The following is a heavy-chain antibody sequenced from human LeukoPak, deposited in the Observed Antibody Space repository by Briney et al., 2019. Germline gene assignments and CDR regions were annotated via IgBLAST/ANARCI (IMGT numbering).Heavy chain of an antibody. CDR3: SRSAYYDGSGNYYDY. D-gene: IGHD3-22*01. CDR1: GFNFSSNG. CDR2: IWYDGSDK. Sequence: GGSLRLSCVASGFNFSSNGMHWVRQAPGKGLEWVAVIWYDGSDKYYADSVKGRFTISRDNSKNTLYLQMNSLRGEDTGVYYCSRSAYYDGSGNYYDYWGQGTLVTVSS. J-gene: IGHJ4*02. V-gene: IGHV3-33*01.